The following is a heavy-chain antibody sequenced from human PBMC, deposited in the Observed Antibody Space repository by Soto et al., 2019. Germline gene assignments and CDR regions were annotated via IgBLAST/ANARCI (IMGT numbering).Heavy chain of an antibody. J-gene: IGHJ6*02. Sequence: QVQLVQSGAEGKKPGASVKVSCKASGYTFTSYDINWVRQATGHGLEWMGWMNPNSGNTGYAQKFQGRVMMNRTTSISTPYMALSSLRAADTVVYYCATSQPSCGMDVWGQGTRVTVSS. CDR3: ATSQPSCGMDV. CDR1: GYTFTSYD. V-gene: IGHV1-8*01. CDR2: MNPNSGNT. D-gene: IGHD6-13*01.